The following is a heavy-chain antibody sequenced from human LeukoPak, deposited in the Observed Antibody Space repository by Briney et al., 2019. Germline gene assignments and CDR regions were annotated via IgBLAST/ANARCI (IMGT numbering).Heavy chain of an antibody. CDR3: ARGWATIPD. CDR2: IGSSSRSI. D-gene: IGHD5-24*01. J-gene: IGHJ1*01. Sequence: PGGSLRLSCAASGFSLSSHSMNWVRQAPGQGLEWVSAIGSSSRSIYYADSVKARFSVSRDNAKNSLYLQMNSLRVEDTAVYYCARGWATIPDWGQGTLVTVSS. V-gene: IGHV3-21*01. CDR1: GFSLSSHS.